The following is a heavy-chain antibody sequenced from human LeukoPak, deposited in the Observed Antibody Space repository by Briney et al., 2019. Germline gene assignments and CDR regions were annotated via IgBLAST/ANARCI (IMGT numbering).Heavy chain of an antibody. CDR3: ARDGTSTDDY. CDR1: GYTFSNFG. J-gene: IGHJ4*02. V-gene: IGHV1-18*01. CDR2: ISGNNDKP. Sequence: ASVTVSCKTSGYTFSNFGISGVRQAPGQGLEWMGWISGNNDKPNYGQKFQGRFTVTTNSSTSTAYMELRNLRSDATAVYYCARDGTSTDDYWGQGTLVTVSS. D-gene: IGHD2-2*01.